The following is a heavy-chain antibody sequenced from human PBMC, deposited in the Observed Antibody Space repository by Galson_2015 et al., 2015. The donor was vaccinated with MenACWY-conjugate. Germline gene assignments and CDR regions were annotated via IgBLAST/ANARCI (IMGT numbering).Heavy chain of an antibody. V-gene: IGHV5-51*01. J-gene: IGHJ6*02. CDR2: ISPIDSKT. CDR1: GYNFLTYW. Sequence: QSGAEVKKPGESLKISCKASGYNFLTYWIGWVRQVPGKGLEWVGLISPIDSKTRYSPAFGGRVTISADNSITTAYLQWNSLQASDTAMYYCARHPPGGRGMDVWGQGTTVTVSS. CDR3: ARHPPGGRGMDV. D-gene: IGHD2-15*01.